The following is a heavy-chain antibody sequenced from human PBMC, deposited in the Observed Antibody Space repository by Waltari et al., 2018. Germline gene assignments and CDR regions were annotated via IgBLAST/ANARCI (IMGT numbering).Heavy chain of an antibody. J-gene: IGHJ4*02. CDR2: GHFTGKT. V-gene: IGHV4-39*02. D-gene: IGHD3-10*01. Sequence: RLQESGPGRMKPSETLSLICTVSGASISISTHYWGWIRQTPGMGPEWIGSGHFTGKTYNNPSLESRVSLSVDTSKNLFSLELTSVTAADTATYFCARSFGGSGSYKFDTWGRGILVSVSS. CDR1: GASISISTHY. CDR3: ARSFGGSGSYKFDT.